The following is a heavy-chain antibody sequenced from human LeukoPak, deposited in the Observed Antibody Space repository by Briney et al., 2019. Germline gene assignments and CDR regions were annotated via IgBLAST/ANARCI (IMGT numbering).Heavy chain of an antibody. J-gene: IGHJ4*02. CDR2: ISSNGGST. CDR3: ARGRASYYFDC. CDR1: GFTFSSYL. V-gene: IGHV3-64*02. D-gene: IGHD5-24*01. Sequence: GGSLRLSCAASGFTFSSYLMHWVRQAPGKGLEYVSAISSNGGSTFYADSVKGRFTISRDNSKNTLYLQMGSLRAEDMAVYYCARGRASYYFDCWGQGALVTVSS.